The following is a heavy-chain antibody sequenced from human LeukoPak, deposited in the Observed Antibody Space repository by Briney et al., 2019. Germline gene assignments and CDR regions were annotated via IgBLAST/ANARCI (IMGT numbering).Heavy chain of an antibody. V-gene: IGHV4-39*01. D-gene: IGHD2-15*01. CDR2: MHYTGNS. CDR1: GGSTKIENYY. CDR3: ARGLYCVGDSCYLGNYFDY. J-gene: IGHJ4*02. Sequence: SETLSLTCTVPGGSTKIENYYWAWIRQSPGKGLEWMGGMHYTGNSKSSPSLKGRVTLSIDTSKNEISLKLTSVTAADTAVYYCARGLYCVGDSCYLGNYFDYWGQGTLVTVSS.